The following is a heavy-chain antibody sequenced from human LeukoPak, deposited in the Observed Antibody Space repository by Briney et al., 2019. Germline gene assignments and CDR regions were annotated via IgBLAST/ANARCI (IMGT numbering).Heavy chain of an antibody. V-gene: IGHV4-61*01. D-gene: IGHD3-22*01. Sequence: SETLSLTCAVSGYSISSGYYWGWIRQPPGKGLEWIGYIYYSGSTNYNPSLKSRVTISVDTSKNQFSLKLSSVTAADTAVYYCASSQRWGYDSSGYSRRDAFDIWGQGTMVTVSS. CDR1: GYSISSGYY. J-gene: IGHJ3*02. CDR3: ASSQRWGYDSSGYSRRDAFDI. CDR2: IYYSGST.